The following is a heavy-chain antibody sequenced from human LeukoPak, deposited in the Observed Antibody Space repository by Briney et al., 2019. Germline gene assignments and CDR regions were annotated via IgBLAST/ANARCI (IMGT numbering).Heavy chain of an antibody. CDR3: ARNGWEYSSGWLELWD. J-gene: IGHJ4*02. V-gene: IGHV1-2*02. D-gene: IGHD6-19*01. Sequence: GASVKVSCKASGYTFTSYDINWVRQATGQGLEWMGWINPNSGGTNYAQKFQGRVTMTRDTSISTAYMELSRLRSDDTAVYYCARNGWEYSSGWLELWDWGQGTLVTVSS. CDR1: GYTFTSYD. CDR2: INPNSGGT.